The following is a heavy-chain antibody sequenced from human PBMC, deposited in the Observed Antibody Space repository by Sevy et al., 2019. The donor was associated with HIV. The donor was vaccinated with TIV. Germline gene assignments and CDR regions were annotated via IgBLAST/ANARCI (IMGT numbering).Heavy chain of an antibody. CDR1: GYTFTSYG. CDR2: ISAYNGNT. D-gene: IGHD5-18*01. Sequence: ASLKVSCKASGYTFTSYGISWVRQAPGQGLEWMGWISAYNGNTNYAQKLQGRVTMTTDTSTSTAYMELRSLRSDDTAVYYCAREGYSYGYEWFDPWGQGTLVTVSS. J-gene: IGHJ5*02. CDR3: AREGYSYGYEWFDP. V-gene: IGHV1-18*01.